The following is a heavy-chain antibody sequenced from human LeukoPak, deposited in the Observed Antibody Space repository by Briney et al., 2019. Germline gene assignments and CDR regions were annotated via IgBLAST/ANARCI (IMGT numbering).Heavy chain of an antibody. D-gene: IGHD3-22*01. Sequence: GGSLRLSCAASGFTFSSYAMHWVRQAPGKGLEWVSSISSSSSYIYYADSVKGRFTISRDNAKNSLYLQMNSLRAEDTAVYYCARDGSSGYYEGHAFDIWGQGTMVTVSS. CDR2: ISSSSSYI. V-gene: IGHV3-21*01. J-gene: IGHJ3*02. CDR1: GFTFSSYA. CDR3: ARDGSSGYYEGHAFDI.